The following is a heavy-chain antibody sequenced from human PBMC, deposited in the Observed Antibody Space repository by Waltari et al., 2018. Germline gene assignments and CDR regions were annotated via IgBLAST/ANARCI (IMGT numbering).Heavy chain of an antibody. CDR1: A. Sequence: AVHWVRQASGKGLQWVGHIRAKPNNYAAAYSASVKGRFTISTDDSKNTAYLQMNSLKTEDTAVYYCTRQFDSSGYYTLDYWGQGTLVTVSS. D-gene: IGHD3-22*01. CDR3: TRQFDSSGYYTLDY. J-gene: IGHJ4*02. CDR2: IRAKPNNYAA. V-gene: IGHV3-73*01.